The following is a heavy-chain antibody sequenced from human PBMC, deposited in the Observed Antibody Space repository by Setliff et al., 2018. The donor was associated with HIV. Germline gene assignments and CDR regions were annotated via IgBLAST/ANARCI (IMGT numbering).Heavy chain of an antibody. CDR1: GGTFSDYT. Sequence: SVKVSCKASGGTFSDYTVNWVRQAPGQGLEWMGRIIPIIGIENYAQKFQGRVTITADKSTITAYMELNSLRSDDTAIYYCARSDCSSVRCYLGHAFEIWGQGTMVTVSS. D-gene: IGHD2-15*01. V-gene: IGHV1-69*02. CDR2: IIPIIGIE. J-gene: IGHJ3*02. CDR3: ARSDCSSVRCYLGHAFEI.